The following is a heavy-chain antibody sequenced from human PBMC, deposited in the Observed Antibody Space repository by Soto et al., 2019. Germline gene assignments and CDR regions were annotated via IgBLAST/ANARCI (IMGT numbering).Heavy chain of an antibody. V-gene: IGHV3-23*01. CDR2: IRPNGQGI. J-gene: IGHJ4*02. D-gene: IGHD6-13*01. CDR3: AKDRGYPRDYFHY. CDR1: GFTLNNYG. Sequence: EVQLLESGGGLVQPGGSLRLSCAASGFTLNNYGMSWVRQAPGKGLEWGSAIRPNGQGIYYADSVKGRFIISKDNSKNTVFLHMDSLTADDTAVYYCAKDRGYPRDYFHYWGQGTLVTVSS.